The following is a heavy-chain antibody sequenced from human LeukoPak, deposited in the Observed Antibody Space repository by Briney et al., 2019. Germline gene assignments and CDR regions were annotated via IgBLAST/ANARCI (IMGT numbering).Heavy chain of an antibody. J-gene: IGHJ2*01. CDR1: GGSISSYY. V-gene: IGHV4-59*01. Sequence: PSETLSLTCTVSGGSISSYYWSWIRQPPGKGLEWIGYIYYSGSTNYNPSLKSRVTISVDTSKNQFSLKLSSVTAADTAVYYCARDLYSSGWYRWYFDLWGRGTLVTVSS. CDR2: IYYSGST. D-gene: IGHD6-19*01. CDR3: ARDLYSSGWYRWYFDL.